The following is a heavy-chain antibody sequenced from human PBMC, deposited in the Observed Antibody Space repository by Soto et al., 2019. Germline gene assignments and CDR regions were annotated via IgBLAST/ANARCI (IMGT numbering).Heavy chain of an antibody. CDR3: AKFKSQYDFWSGHFDY. J-gene: IGHJ4*02. CDR1: GFTFSSYA. V-gene: IGHV3-23*01. D-gene: IGHD3-3*01. CDR2: ISGSGGST. Sequence: EVQLLESGGGLVQPGGSLRLSCAASGFTFSSYAMSWVRQAPGKGLEWVSAISGSGGSTYYADSVKGRFTISRDNSKNTLYLQMNSLRAEDTAVYYCAKFKSQYDFWSGHFDYWGQGTLVTVSS.